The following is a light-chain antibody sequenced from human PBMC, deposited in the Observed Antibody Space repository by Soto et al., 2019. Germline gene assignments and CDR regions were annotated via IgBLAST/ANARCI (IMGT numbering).Light chain of an antibody. J-gene: IGKJ1*01. Sequence: DIQMTQSPSTLSGSVGDRVTITCRASQTISSWLAWYQQKPGKAPKLLIYKASTLKSGVPSRFSGSGSGTEFTLTISSLQPEDFAVYYCQQYGGSPRTFGQGTKVDI. CDR1: QTISSW. CDR3: QQYGGSPRT. CDR2: KAS. V-gene: IGKV1-5*03.